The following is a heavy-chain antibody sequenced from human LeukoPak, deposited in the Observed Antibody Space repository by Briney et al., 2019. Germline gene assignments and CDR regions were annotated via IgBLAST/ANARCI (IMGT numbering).Heavy chain of an antibody. Sequence: GGSLRLSCAASGFTFSSYSMNWVRRAPGKGLEWVSSISSSSSYIYYADSVKGRFTISRDNSKNTLYLQMNSLRAEDTAVYYCARGVRIAVAGYIDYWGQGTLVTVSS. V-gene: IGHV3-21*01. CDR1: GFTFSSYS. CDR3: ARGVRIAVAGYIDY. D-gene: IGHD6-19*01. CDR2: ISSSSSYI. J-gene: IGHJ4*02.